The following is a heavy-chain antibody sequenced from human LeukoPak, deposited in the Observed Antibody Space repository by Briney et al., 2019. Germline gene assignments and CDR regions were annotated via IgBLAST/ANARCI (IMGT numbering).Heavy chain of an antibody. CDR1: GLTFSNYG. D-gene: IGHD3-16*01. J-gene: IGHJ4*02. CDR2: ISGTGVST. CDR3: AKQMSTVTFTPFDY. Sequence: GGSLRLSCAASGLTFSNYGMSWVRQAPGKGLEWVSSISGTGVSTYYADSVKGRFTISRDNSKNTLYLQMNSLRAEDTAIYYCAKQMSTVTFTPFDYWGQGTLVTVSS. V-gene: IGHV3-23*01.